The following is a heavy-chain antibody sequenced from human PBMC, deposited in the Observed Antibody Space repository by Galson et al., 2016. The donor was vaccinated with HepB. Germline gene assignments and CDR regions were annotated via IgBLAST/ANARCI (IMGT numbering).Heavy chain of an antibody. CDR2: MWYEGSTK. CDR3: ARAHWGVVSIEWNYFDY. CDR1: GFTFGSYG. D-gene: IGHD3-3*01. J-gene: IGHJ4*02. V-gene: IGHV3-33*01. Sequence: SLSLAYEASGFTFGSYGMHWVRQAPGKGLEWVAFMWYEGSTKYYADSVKGRFTISRDNSKNTLYLQMNRLRVEDPAIYYRARAHWGVVSIEWNYFDYWGQGALVTVSS.